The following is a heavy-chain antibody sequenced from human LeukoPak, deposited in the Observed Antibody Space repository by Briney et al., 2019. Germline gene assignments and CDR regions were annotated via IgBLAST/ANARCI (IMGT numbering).Heavy chain of an antibody. J-gene: IGHJ3*02. CDR2: IYSDGRT. CDR1: DFTVSNMY. V-gene: IGHV3-53*01. Sequence: GGSLRLSRAASDFTVSNMYMTWVRPAPGKGLEWVSLIYSDGRTDYADSVKGRYTISRDNSKNTVYLQMNSLRVEDTDVYYCARGLFLSGYLDAFDIWGQGTVVTVSS. D-gene: IGHD3-22*01. CDR3: ARGLFLSGYLDAFDI.